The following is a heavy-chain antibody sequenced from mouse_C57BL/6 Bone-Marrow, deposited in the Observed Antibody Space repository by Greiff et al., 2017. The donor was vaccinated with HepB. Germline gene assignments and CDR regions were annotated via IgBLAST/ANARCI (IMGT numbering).Heavy chain of an antibody. V-gene: IGHV2-2*01. CDR1: GFSFTSYG. CDR3: ARSPSYYYGSSPWYFDV. CDR2: IWSGGST. D-gene: IGHD1-1*01. J-gene: IGHJ1*03. Sequence: VQLQESGPGLVQPSQSLSITCTVSGFSFTSYGVHWVRQSPGKGLEWLGVIWSGGSTDYNAAFISRLSISKDNSKSQVFFKMNSLQADDTAIYYCARSPSYYYGSSPWYFDVWGTGTTVTVSS.